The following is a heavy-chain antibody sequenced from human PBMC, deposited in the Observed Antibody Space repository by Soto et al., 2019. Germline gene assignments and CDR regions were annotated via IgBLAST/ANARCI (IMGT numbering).Heavy chain of an antibody. Sequence: EASVKVSCKASGGTFSSYAISWVRQAPGQGLEWMGGIIPIFGTANYAQKFQGRVTITADKSTSTAYMELSSLRSEDTAVYYCARAGSGWSDPPDYWGQGTLVTVSS. V-gene: IGHV1-69*06. CDR2: IIPIFGTA. CDR3: ARAGSGWSDPPDY. D-gene: IGHD6-19*01. J-gene: IGHJ4*02. CDR1: GGTFSSYA.